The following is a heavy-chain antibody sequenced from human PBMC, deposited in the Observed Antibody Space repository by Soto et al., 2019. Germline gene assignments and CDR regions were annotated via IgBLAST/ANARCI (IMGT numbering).Heavy chain of an antibody. J-gene: IGHJ4*02. V-gene: IGHV3-7*01. Sequence: PGGSLRLSCAASGFTFSSYWMSWVRQAPGKGLEWVANTKQDESEKFYVDSVKGRFTISRDNARNSLFLQMNSLRAEDTAIYYCAIDGSGYSVYWGQGTLVTVSS. CDR3: AIDGSGYSVY. D-gene: IGHD3-22*01. CDR2: TKQDESEK. CDR1: GFTFSSYW.